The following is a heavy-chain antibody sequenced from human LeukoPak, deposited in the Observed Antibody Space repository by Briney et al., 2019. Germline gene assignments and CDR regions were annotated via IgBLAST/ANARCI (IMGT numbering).Heavy chain of an antibody. Sequence: SETLSLTCTVSGDSITSGNYCWGWIRQPPGKGLEWMGSITYSGSTYYNPSLKSRVTVSVDMSKNQFSLKLRSVTAADTAVYYCVGPRTSGWSLNAFDIWGQGTMVTVSS. J-gene: IGHJ3*02. V-gene: IGHV4-39*01. CDR3: VGPRTSGWSLNAFDI. D-gene: IGHD6-19*01. CDR1: GDSITSGNYC. CDR2: ITYSGST.